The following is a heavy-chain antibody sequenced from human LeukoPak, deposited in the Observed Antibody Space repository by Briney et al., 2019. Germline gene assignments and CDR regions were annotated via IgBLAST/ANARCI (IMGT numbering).Heavy chain of an antibody. D-gene: IGHD5-18*01. Sequence: PSETLSLTCTVSGGSISSSSYYWGWIRQPPGKGLEWIGSIYYSGSTYYTPSLKSRVTISVDTPKNQFSLKLSSVTAADTAVYYCARLEGHSYNYWGQGTLVTVSS. CDR1: GGSISSSSYY. J-gene: IGHJ4*02. CDR2: IYYSGST. V-gene: IGHV4-39*01. CDR3: ARLEGHSYNY.